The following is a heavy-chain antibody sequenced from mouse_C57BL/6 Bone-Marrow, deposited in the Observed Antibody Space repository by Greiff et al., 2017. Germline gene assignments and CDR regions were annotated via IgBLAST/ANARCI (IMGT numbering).Heavy chain of an antibody. V-gene: IGHV1-15*01. Sequence: QVQLQQSGAELVRPGASVTLSCKASGYTFTDYEMHWVKQTPVHGLEWIGAIDPETGGTAYNQKFKGKAILTADKSSSTAYMELRSLTTEDSAVYYCTSDGDYWGQSTTLTVSS. J-gene: IGHJ2*01. CDR3: TSDGDY. CDR1: GYTFTDYE. CDR2: IDPETGGT.